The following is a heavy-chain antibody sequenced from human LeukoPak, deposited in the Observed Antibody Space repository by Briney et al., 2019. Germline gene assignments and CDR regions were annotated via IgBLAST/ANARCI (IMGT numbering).Heavy chain of an antibody. CDR2: VIPYFNTT. Sequence: ASVKVSCKASGCTFTSYGISWVRQAPGQGLEWMGWVIPYFNTTNYAQKFQGRLTITTDASTSTAYMELRSLRSEDTAVYYCARCREVVPAVPTYKWFDRWGQGTQVTV. J-gene: IGHJ5*02. CDR1: GCTFTSYG. D-gene: IGHD2-2*01. CDR3: ARCREVVPAVPTYKWFDR. V-gene: IGHV1-69*05.